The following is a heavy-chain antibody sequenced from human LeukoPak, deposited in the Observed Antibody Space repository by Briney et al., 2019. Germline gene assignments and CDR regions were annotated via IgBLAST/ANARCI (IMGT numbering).Heavy chain of an antibody. D-gene: IGHD3-16*02. J-gene: IGHJ4*02. CDR1: GDIFSSNTAA. CDR2: TYYGSKLYE. CDR3: VRGCYTTSWV. Sequence: SQTLSLTCAVSGDIFSSNTAAWSWIRQSPSGGLEWLGRTYYGSKLYEDYAVSLKSRITIQADASKNQFSLHLNSVTPEDTAVYYCVRGCYTTSWVWGQGTPVTVSS. V-gene: IGHV6-1*01.